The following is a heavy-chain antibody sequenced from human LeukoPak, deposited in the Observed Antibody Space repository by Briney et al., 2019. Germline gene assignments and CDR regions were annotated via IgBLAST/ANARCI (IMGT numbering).Heavy chain of an antibody. CDR2: IIPIFGTA. CDR3: ARVLSGCSSTSCYPDYYYMDV. V-gene: IGHV1-69*05. D-gene: IGHD2-2*01. J-gene: IGHJ6*03. Sequence: GASVKVSCKASGGTFSSYAISWVRQAPGQGLEWMGGIIPIFGTANYAQKFQGRVTITTDESTSTAYMELSSLRSEDTAVYYCARVLSGCSSTSCYPDYYYMDVWGKGTTVTVSS. CDR1: GGTFSSYA.